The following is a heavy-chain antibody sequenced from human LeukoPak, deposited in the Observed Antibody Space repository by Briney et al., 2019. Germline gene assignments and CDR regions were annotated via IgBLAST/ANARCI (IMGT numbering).Heavy chain of an antibody. J-gene: IGHJ5*02. CDR3: ARGAAVPAASHGAWFDP. V-gene: IGHV4-30-2*01. CDR2: IYHSGST. CDR1: GGSISSGGYF. Sequence: SQTLSLTCTVSGGSISSGGYFWSWIRQPPGKALEWIGYIYHSGSTYYNPSLKSRVTISVDRSKNQFSLKLSSVTAADTAVYYCARGAAVPAASHGAWFDPWGQGTLVTVSS. D-gene: IGHD2-2*01.